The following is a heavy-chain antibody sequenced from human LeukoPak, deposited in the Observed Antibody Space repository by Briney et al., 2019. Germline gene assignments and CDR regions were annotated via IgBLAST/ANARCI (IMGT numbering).Heavy chain of an antibody. CDR2: IYYSGIT. J-gene: IGHJ5*02. V-gene: IGHV4-39*01. CDR3: ARQGSCSNTNCNRWFDP. Sequence: SETLSLXCTVSGGSISSSSYYWGWSRQPPGKGLEWIGSIYYSGITYYNSSLKSRVTISVDTSKNQFSLKVSSVTAADTALYYCARQGSCSNTNCNRWFDPWGQGTLVTVSS. D-gene: IGHD2-2*01. CDR1: GGSISSSSYY.